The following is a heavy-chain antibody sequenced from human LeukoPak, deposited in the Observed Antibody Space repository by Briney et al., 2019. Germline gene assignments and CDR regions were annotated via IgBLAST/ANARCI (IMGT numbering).Heavy chain of an antibody. Sequence: SETLSLTCTVSGGSISSGDYYWSWIRQPPGKGLEWIGYIYYSGSTNYNPSLKSRVTISVDTSKNQFSLKLSSVTAADTAVYYCARGLGSSRSRWELHNWFDPWGQGTLVTVSS. CDR3: ARGLGSSRSRWELHNWFDP. CDR1: GGSISSGDYY. CDR2: IYYSGST. V-gene: IGHV4-61*08. J-gene: IGHJ5*02. D-gene: IGHD2-15*01.